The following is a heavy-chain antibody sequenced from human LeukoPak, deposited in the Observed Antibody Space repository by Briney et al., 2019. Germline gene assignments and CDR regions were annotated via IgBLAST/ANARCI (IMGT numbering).Heavy chain of an antibody. CDR2: INHSGST. V-gene: IGHV4-34*01. CDR3: ARWFFGVVTPYWYFDL. CDR1: GGSFSGYY. Sequence: SETLSLTCAVYGGSFSGYYWSWIRQPPGKGLEWIGEINHSGSTNYNPSLKSRVTISVDMSKNQFSLKLSSVTAADTAVYYCARWFFGVVTPYWYFDLWGRGTLVTVSS. D-gene: IGHD3-3*01. J-gene: IGHJ2*01.